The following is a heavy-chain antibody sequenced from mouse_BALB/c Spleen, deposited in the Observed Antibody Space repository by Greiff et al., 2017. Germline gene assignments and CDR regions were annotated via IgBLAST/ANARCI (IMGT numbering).Heavy chain of an antibody. CDR2: IYPGSGST. CDR3: AINWDGGNAMDY. V-gene: IGHV1-77*01. CDR1: GYTFTDYV. D-gene: IGHD4-1*01. J-gene: IGHJ4*01. Sequence: VQLVESGPELVKPGASVKMSCKASGYTFTDYVISWVKQRTGQGLEWIGEIYPGSGSTYYNEKFKGKATLTADKSSNTAYMQLSSLTSEDSAVYFCAINWDGGNAMDYWGQGTSVTVSS.